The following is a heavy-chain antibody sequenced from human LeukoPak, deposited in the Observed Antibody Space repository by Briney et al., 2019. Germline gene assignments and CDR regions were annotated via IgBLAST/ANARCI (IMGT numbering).Heavy chain of an antibody. V-gene: IGHV4-61*01. J-gene: IGHJ4*02. CDR1: SGSVSSDNYY. D-gene: IGHD1-1*01. CDR2: IYYSGST. Sequence: PSETLSLTCTVSSGSVSSDNYYWSWIRQPPGKGLEWIGYIYYSGSTNYSPSLNSRVTISVDTSKSQFSLKLSSVTAADTAVYYCARARRDMGNWHGFDYWGQGTLVTVSS. CDR3: ARARRDMGNWHGFDY.